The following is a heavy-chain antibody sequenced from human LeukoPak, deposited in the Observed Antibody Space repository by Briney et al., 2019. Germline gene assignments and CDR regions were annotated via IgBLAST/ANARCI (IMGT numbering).Heavy chain of an antibody. CDR1: GGSISSSSSY. V-gene: IGHV3-23*01. CDR3: AKRGIAAAASFDY. J-gene: IGHJ4*02. CDR2: ISGNGDYT. D-gene: IGHD6-13*01. Sequence: ETLSLTCTVSGGSISSSSSYWGWIRQAPGKGLEWVSTISGNGDYTYYADSVKGRFTISRDNSKNTLYLQMNSLRADDTAVYYCAKRGIAAAASFDYWGQGTLVSVSS.